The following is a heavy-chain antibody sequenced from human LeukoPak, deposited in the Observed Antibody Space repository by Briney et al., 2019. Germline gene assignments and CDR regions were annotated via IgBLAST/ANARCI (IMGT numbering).Heavy chain of an antibody. CDR3: ARMDLYYYYYYMDV. CDR1: GYTFTSYG. V-gene: IGHV1-18*01. D-gene: IGHD3/OR15-3a*01. CDR2: ISAYNGNT. J-gene: IGHJ6*03. Sequence: GASVKVSCKASGYTFTSYGISWVRQAPGQGLEWMGWISAYNGNTNYAQKLQGRVAMTTDTSTSTAYMELRSLRSDDTAVYYCARMDLYYYYYYMDVWGKGTTVTISS.